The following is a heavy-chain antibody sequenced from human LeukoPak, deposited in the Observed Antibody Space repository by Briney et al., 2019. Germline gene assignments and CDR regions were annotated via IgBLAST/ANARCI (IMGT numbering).Heavy chain of an antibody. CDR3: AKDSEYGDPSFDY. V-gene: IGHV3-23*01. CDR2: ISGSGGST. J-gene: IGHJ4*02. CDR1: GFTFSSYG. Sequence: PGGSLRLSCAASGFTFSSYGMHWVRQAPGKGLEWVSAISGSGGSTYYADSVKGRFTISRDNSKNTLYLQMNSLRAEDTAVYYCAKDSEYGDPSFDYWGQGTLVTVSS. D-gene: IGHD4-17*01.